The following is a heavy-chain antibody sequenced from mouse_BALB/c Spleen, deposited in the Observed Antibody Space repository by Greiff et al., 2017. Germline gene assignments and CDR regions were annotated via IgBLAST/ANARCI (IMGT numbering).Heavy chain of an antibody. V-gene: IGHV14-3*02. CDR1: GFNIKDTY. J-gene: IGHJ4*01. CDR3: ARWMGRTMDY. Sequence: VQLQQSGAELVKPGASVKLSCTASGFNIKDTYMHWVKQRPEQGLEWIGRIDPANGNTKYDPKFQGKATITADTASNTAYLQLSSLTSEDTGVYYCARWMGRTMDYWGQGTSVTVSS. D-gene: IGHD4-1*01. CDR2: IDPANGNT.